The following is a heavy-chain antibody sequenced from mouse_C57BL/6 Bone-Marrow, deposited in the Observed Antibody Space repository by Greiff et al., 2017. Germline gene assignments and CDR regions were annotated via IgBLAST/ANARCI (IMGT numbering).Heavy chain of an antibody. Sequence: QVQLKQSGPELVKPGASVKLSCKASGYTFTSYDINWVKQRPGQGLEWIGRIYPRDGSTKYNEKFKGKATLTVDTSSSTAYMELHSLTSEDSAVYFCARLECDGSSGDWYFDVWGTGTTVTVSS. V-gene: IGHV1-85*01. J-gene: IGHJ1*03. CDR1: GYTFTSYD. CDR3: ARLECDGSSGDWYFDV. D-gene: IGHD1-1*01. CDR2: IYPRDGST.